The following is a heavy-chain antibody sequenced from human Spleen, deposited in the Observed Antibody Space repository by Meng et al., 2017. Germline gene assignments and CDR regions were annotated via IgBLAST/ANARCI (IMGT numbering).Heavy chain of an antibody. CDR1: GYSFTSYW. Sequence: KVSCKGSGYSFTSYWLGWVRQLPRKGLEWMGIIYPGDSDTRYSPSFQGQVTISADKSISTAYLRWSSLKASDTAIYYRARAERMATMDYWGQGTLVTVSS. D-gene: IGHD5-24*01. V-gene: IGHV5-51*01. CDR2: IYPGDSDT. CDR3: ARAERMATMDY. J-gene: IGHJ4*02.